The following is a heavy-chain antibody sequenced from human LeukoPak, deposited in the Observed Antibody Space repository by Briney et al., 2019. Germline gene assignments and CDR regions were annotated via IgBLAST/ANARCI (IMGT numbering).Heavy chain of an antibody. V-gene: IGHV1-69*01. CDR2: IIPIFGTA. D-gene: IGHD6-13*01. CDR1: GGTFSSYA. CDR3: ARGEQQLAFFDY. Sequence: ASVKVSCTASGGTFSSYAISWVRQAPGQGLEWMVGIIPIFGTANYAQKFQGRVTITADESTSTAYMELSSLRSEDTAVYFCARGEQQLAFFDYWGQGSLVTASS. J-gene: IGHJ4*02.